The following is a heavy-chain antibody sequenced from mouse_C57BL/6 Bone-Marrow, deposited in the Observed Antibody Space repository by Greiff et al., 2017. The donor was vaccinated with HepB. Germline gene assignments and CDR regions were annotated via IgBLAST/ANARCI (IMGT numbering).Heavy chain of an antibody. CDR3: ARDYYGSSYGAWFAY. V-gene: IGHV15-2*01. CDR2: ILPSIGRT. CDR1: DSEVFPIAY. J-gene: IGHJ3*01. Sequence: QVQLQQSGSELRSPGSSVKLSCKDFDSEVFPIAYMSWVRQTTGHGFEWIGGILPSIGRTINGEKFEDKATLDADTLSNTAYLELNSLTSEDAAVYYCARDYYGSSYGAWFAYWGQGTLVTVSA. D-gene: IGHD1-1*01.